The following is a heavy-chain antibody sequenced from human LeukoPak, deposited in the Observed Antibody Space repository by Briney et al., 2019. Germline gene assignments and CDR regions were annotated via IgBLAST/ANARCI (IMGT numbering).Heavy chain of an antibody. D-gene: IGHD3-16*02. CDR1: GYTFTSYG. CDR3: ARDTNPADYDYVWGSYRASWFDY. J-gene: IGHJ4*02. V-gene: IGHV1-18*01. Sequence: GASVKVSCKASGYTFTSYGISWVRQAPGQGLEWMGWISAYNGNTNYAQKLQGRVTMTTDTSTSTAYMELRSLRSDDTAVYYCARDTNPADYDYVWGSYRASWFDYWGQGTLVTVCS. CDR2: ISAYNGNT.